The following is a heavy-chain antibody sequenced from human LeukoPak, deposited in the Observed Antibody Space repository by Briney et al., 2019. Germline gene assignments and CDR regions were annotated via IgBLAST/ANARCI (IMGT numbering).Heavy chain of an antibody. V-gene: IGHV1-3*01. CDR1: VYTPSRDA. Sequence: KGSCKAFVYTPSRDAIYFGCQTPRHRLEWMGWISAGNGNTKYSQNFQGRVTFISNTSATTAFMELSSLRSEDAAVYYCARDSGSGNNDYWGQGTLVTVSS. CDR3: ARDSGSGNNDY. CDR2: ISAGNGNT. D-gene: IGHD1-26*01. J-gene: IGHJ4*02.